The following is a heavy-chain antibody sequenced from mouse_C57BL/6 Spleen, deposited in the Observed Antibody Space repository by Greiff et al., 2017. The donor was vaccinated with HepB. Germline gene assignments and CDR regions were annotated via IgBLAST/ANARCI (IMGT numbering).Heavy chain of an antibody. Sequence: QVQLKESGAELVKPGASVKLSCKASGYTFTSYWMHWVKQRPGQGLEWIGMIHPNSGSTNYNEKFKSKATLTVDKSSSTAYMQLSSLTSEDSAVYYCARYGSSFYYAMDYWGQGTSVTVSS. CDR2: IHPNSGST. CDR1: GYTFTSYW. CDR3: ARYGSSFYYAMDY. D-gene: IGHD1-1*01. V-gene: IGHV1-64*01. J-gene: IGHJ4*01.